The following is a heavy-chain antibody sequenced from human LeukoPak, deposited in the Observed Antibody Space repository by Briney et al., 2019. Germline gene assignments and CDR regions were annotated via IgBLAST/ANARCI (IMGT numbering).Heavy chain of an antibody. CDR1: GFTFTSSA. CDR3: AAFIVATSNFVDY. J-gene: IGHJ4*02. D-gene: IGHD5-12*01. Sequence: SVKVSCKASGFTFTSSAMQWVRQARGQRLEWIGWIVVGSGNTNYARKFRERVTITRDMSTSTAYMELSSLRSEDTAVYYCAAFIVATSNFVDYWGQGTLVTVSS. V-gene: IGHV1-58*02. CDR2: IVVGSGNT.